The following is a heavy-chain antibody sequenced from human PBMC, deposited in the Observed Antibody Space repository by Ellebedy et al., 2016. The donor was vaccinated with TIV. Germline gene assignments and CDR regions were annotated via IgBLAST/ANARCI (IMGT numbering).Heavy chain of an antibody. V-gene: IGHV4-34*01. J-gene: IGHJ4*02. CDR2: INHSGST. CDR1: GGSFSGYY. CDR3: ARLFPRRRSGNYGD. D-gene: IGHD4-11*01. Sequence: SETLSLXCAVYGGSFSGYYWSWIRQPPGKGLEWIGEINHSGSTNYNPSLKSRVTISVDTSKNQFSLKLSSVTAADTAVYYCARLFPRRRSGNYGDWGQGTLVTVSS.